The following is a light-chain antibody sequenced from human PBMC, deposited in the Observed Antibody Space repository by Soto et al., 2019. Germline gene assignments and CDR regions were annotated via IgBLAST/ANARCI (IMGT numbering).Light chain of an antibody. CDR2: GAS. CDR3: QQYSNWPQT. J-gene: IGKJ1*01. CDR1: QNVNSN. Sequence: IVMTQSPATLSVSPGERATLSCRARQNVNSNLAWYQQKPGQAPKLLIYGASTRATGTPARFSGSGSGTEFTLTISSLQCEDFAVYYCQQYSNWPQTFGQGTKVEIK. V-gene: IGKV3-15*01.